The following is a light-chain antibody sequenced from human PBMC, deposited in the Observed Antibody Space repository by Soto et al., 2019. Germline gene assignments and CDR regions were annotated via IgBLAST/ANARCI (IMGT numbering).Light chain of an antibody. V-gene: IGLV2-14*01. J-gene: IGLJ2*01. Sequence: QSALTQPASVSGSPGQSITISCTGTSSDVGGYNHVSWYQHSPGKAPKLILFPVSDRPSCVSHRFSGSKSGNTASLPISGLQAEDEADYYCCSYTSLSTVVFGGGTKLTVL. CDR3: CSYTSLSTVV. CDR1: SSDVGGYNH. CDR2: PVS.